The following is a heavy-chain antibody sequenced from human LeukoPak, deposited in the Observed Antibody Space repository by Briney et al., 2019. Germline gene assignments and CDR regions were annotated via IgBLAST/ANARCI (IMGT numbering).Heavy chain of an antibody. CDR1: GYTFTSYD. CDR3: ARARDPRLYYFDY. D-gene: IGHD5-12*01. V-gene: IGHV1-2*06. Sequence: GASVKVSCKASGYTFTSYDINWVRQATGQGLEWMGRINPNSGGTNYAQKFQGRVTMTRDTSISTAYMELSRLRSDDTAVYYCARARDPRLYYFDYWGQGTLVTVSS. J-gene: IGHJ4*02. CDR2: INPNSGGT.